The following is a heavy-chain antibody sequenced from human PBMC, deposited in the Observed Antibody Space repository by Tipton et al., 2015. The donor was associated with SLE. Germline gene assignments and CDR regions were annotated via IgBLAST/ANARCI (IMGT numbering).Heavy chain of an antibody. J-gene: IGHJ4*02. V-gene: IGHV4-59*01. CDR3: ARMRSRHFDY. CDR1: GGSMTSFY. CDR2: IYYSGST. Sequence: LRLSCTVSGGSMTSFYWRLIRQPPGKGLEDIGYIYYSGSTNYDPSLKSRVTISIDTSKNQFSLRLSSVTAADTAVYYCARMRSRHFDYWGQGTLVTVSS.